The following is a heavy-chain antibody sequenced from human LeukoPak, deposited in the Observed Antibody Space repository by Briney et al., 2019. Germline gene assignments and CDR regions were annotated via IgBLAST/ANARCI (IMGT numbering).Heavy chain of an antibody. CDR3: AKCNLNNCREGFDI. CDR2: ISVDSIT. J-gene: IGHJ3*02. Sequence: GGSLRLSRAASGLTFSSYALSWVRQAPGKGLDWVSSISVDSITYYLDSVKGRFTISRDNSKSTLYLQMHSLRAEDTALYYCAKCNLNNCREGFDIWGQGTMVTVSS. V-gene: IGHV3-23*01. CDR1: GLTFSSYA. D-gene: IGHD1-1*01.